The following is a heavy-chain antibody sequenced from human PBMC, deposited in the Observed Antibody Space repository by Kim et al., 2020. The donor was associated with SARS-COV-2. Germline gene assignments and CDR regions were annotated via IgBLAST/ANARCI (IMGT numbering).Heavy chain of an antibody. V-gene: IGHV4-59*08. CDR3: ARRNDAFDI. Sequence: SETLSLTCTVSGGSISSYYWSWIRQPPGKGLEWVGYIYYSGSTNYNPSLKSRVTISVDTSKNQFSLKLSSVTAADTAVYYCARRNDAFDIWGQGTMVTVSS. D-gene: IGHD1-1*01. J-gene: IGHJ3*02. CDR2: IYYSGST. CDR1: GGSISSYY.